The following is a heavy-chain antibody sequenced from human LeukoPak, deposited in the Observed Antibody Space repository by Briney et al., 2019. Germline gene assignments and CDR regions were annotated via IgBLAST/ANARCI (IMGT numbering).Heavy chain of an antibody. V-gene: IGHV3-23*01. CDR3: AKDLNLVLSDSSGYYPPDAFDI. Sequence: GGSLRLSCAASGFTFSSYAMSWVRQAPGKGLEWVSAISGSGGSIYYADSVKGRFTISRDNSKNTLYLQMNSLRAEDTAVCYCAKDLNLVLSDSSGYYPPDAFDIWGQGTMVTVSS. J-gene: IGHJ3*02. CDR1: GFTFSSYA. D-gene: IGHD3-22*01. CDR2: ISGSGGSI.